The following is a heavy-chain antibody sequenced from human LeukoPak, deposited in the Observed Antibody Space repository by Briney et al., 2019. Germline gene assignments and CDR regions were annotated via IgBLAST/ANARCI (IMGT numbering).Heavy chain of an antibody. D-gene: IGHD1-14*01. J-gene: IGHJ4*02. V-gene: IGHV3-64*02. CDR3: ARGMGTYG. CDR2: INGNGSST. CDR1: GFTFSDYA. Sequence: GGSLRLSCVASGFTFSDYAMHWVRQAPGKGLEYVSTINGNGSSTYYADSVRGRFTISRDNSKNTLYLQMASLRDDDMAVYFCARGMGTYGWGQGILVTVSS.